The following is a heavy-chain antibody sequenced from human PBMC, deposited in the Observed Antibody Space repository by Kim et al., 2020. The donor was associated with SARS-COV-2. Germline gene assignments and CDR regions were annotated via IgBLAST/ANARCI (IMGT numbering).Heavy chain of an antibody. CDR3: AKESDRSGNDWYLQH. Sequence: ADSVKGRFNISRNNARNTLYLQMNSLRAEGTAVYYCAKESDRSGNDWYLQHWSQGTLVNVSS. J-gene: IGHJ1*01. V-gene: IGHV3-23*01. D-gene: IGHD3-22*01.